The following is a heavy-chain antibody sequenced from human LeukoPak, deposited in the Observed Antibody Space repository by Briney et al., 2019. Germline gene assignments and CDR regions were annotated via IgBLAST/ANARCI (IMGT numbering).Heavy chain of an antibody. D-gene: IGHD3-22*01. CDR3: ARFYYDSSCYYRIHYYYYMDV. Sequence: GASVKVSCKASGYTFTSYGISWVRQAPGQGLEWMGWISAYNGNTNYAQKLQGRVTMTTDTSTSTAYMELRSLRSDDTAVYYCARFYYDSSCYYRIHYYYYMDVWGKGTTVTVSS. J-gene: IGHJ6*03. CDR2: ISAYNGNT. CDR1: GYTFTSYG. V-gene: IGHV1-18*01.